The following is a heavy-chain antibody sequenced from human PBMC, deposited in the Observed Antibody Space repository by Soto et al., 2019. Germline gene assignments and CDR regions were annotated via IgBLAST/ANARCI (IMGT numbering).Heavy chain of an antibody. V-gene: IGHV1-69*13. J-gene: IGHJ2*01. D-gene: IGHD3-22*01. CDR3: ARDQYYDSSGAPYWYFDL. CDR1: GGTFNSYA. CDR2: IIPIFGTA. Sequence: SLKVSCKASGGTFNSYAISWVRQAPGQGLEWMGGIIPIFGTANYAQKFQGRVTITADESTSTAYMELSSLRSEDTAVYYCARDQYYDSSGAPYWYFDLWRRGTLVTVSS.